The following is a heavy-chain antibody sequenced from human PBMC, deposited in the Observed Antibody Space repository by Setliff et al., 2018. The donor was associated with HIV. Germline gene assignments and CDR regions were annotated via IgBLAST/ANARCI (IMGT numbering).Heavy chain of an antibody. CDR1: GGSVSGHY. CDR3: VTSSSWSSRLNF. CDR2: ISYSGST. V-gene: IGHV4-34*11. D-gene: IGHD2-2*01. Sequence: SETLSLTCAVYGGSVSGHYWSWVRQTPGKGLEWIGSISYSGSTNHSPSLMSRLTISLDTANNRFSLRLTSATAADTAVYYCVTSSSWSSRLNFWGPGMLVTVSS. J-gene: IGHJ4*02.